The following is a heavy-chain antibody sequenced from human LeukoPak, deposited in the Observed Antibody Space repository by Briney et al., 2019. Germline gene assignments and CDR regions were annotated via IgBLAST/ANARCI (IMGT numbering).Heavy chain of an antibody. CDR1: GGSISSYY. D-gene: IGHD1-26*01. J-gene: IGHJ4*02. Sequence: PSETLSLTCTVSGGSISSYYWSWIRQPAGKGLEWIGRIYTSGSTNYNPSLKSRVTMSVDTSKNQFSLKLSPVTAADTAVYYCARDGRWEPAPGGFDYWGQGTLVTVSS. V-gene: IGHV4-4*07. CDR3: ARDGRWEPAPGGFDY. CDR2: IYTSGST.